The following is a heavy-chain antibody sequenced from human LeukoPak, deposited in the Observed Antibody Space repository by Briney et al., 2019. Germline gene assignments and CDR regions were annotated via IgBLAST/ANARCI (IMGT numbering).Heavy chain of an antibody. V-gene: IGHV4-59*01. J-gene: IGHJ3*02. CDR1: GGSISSYH. D-gene: IGHD2-2*01. CDR2: IYYSGST. CDR3: ARVRDCSSTSCYPLDAFDI. Sequence: SETLSLTCTVSGGSISSYHWSWIRQPPGKGLEWIGYIYYSGSTNYNPSLKSRVTISVDTSKNQFSLKLSSVTAADTAVYYCARVRDCSSTSCYPLDAFDIWGQGTMVTVSS.